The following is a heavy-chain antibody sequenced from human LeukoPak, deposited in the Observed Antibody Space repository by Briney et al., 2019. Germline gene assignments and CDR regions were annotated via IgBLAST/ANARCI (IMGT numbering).Heavy chain of an antibody. D-gene: IGHD4-17*01. V-gene: IGHV4-59*12. CDR2: IYHSGST. CDR3: ARGTVTTNY. Sequence: KSSETLSLTCTVSGGSISSYYWSWIRQPPGKGLEWIGYIYHSGSTYYNPSLKSRVTISVDRSKNQFSLKLSSVTAADTAVYYCARGTVTTNYWGQGTLVTVSS. CDR1: GGSISSYY. J-gene: IGHJ4*02.